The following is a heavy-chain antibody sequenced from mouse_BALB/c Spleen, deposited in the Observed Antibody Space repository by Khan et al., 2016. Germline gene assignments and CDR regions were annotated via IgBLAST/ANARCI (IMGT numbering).Heavy chain of an antibody. Sequence: EVELVESGGGLVQPGGSRKLSCAASGFTFSSFGMHWVRQAPEKGLEWVAFISSGSSAIYYADTVKGRFTISRDNTKNTLFLKMTSLRSDSTAMYYCGRVNYWRHGTTLTVSS. CDR1: GFTFSSFG. CDR2: ISSGSSAI. J-gene: IGHJ2*01. V-gene: IGHV5-17*02. CDR3: GRVNY.